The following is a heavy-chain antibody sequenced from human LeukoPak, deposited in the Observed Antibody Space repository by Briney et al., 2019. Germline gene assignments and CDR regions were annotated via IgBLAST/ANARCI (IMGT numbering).Heavy chain of an antibody. CDR3: ARSQITISTPTEVEYFDY. CDR1: GYTFTSYG. V-gene: IGHV1-18*01. J-gene: IGHJ4*02. Sequence: ASVKVSCKASGYTFTSYGISWVRQAPGQGLEWMGWISAYNGNTNYAQKFQGRVTITTDESTSTAYMELSSLRSEDTAVYYCARSQITISTPTEVEYFDYWGQGTLVTVSS. CDR2: ISAYNGNT. D-gene: IGHD3-3*01.